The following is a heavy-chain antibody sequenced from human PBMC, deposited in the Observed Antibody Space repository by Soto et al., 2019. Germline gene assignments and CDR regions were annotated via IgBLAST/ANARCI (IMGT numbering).Heavy chain of an antibody. CDR1: GYAFTSYD. Sequence: GASVTVCWAASGYAFTSYDINWVRQAPGQGLEWMGWMNPNSGNTGYAQKFQGRVTMTRNTSISTAYMELSSLRSEDTAVYYCARGLGWLRPWGQGTMVTVSS. D-gene: IGHD5-12*01. CDR3: ARGLGWLRP. CDR2: MNPNSGNT. J-gene: IGHJ3*01. V-gene: IGHV1-8*01.